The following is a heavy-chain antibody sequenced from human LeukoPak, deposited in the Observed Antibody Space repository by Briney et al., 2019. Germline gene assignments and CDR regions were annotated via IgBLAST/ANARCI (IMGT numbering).Heavy chain of an antibody. CDR3: ARDSCSGGSCFYFDY. D-gene: IGHD2-15*01. Sequence: TGGSLRLSCAASGFTFSNYWMSWVRQAPGKGLEWVANINQDGSERYYVDSVRGRFTISRDTSKNTLYLQMTSLRAEDTAVYYCARDSCSGGSCFYFDYWGQGTLVTVSS. J-gene: IGHJ4*02. V-gene: IGHV3-7*01. CDR2: INQDGSER. CDR1: GFTFSNYW.